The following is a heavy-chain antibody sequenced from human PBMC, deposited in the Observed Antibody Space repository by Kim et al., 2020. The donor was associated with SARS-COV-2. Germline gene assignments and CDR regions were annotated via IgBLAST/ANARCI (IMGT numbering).Heavy chain of an antibody. Sequence: SETLSLTCTVSGGSISSRNYYWGWIRQPPGKGLEWIGSIYYSGTTYYNPSLKSRVTISVDTSKNQFSLKLSSVTAADTAVYYCARPFGTYWYFDLWGRGTLVTVSS. CDR2: IYYSGTT. CDR1: GGSISSRNYY. D-gene: IGHD3-10*01. V-gene: IGHV4-39*01. CDR3: ARPFGTYWYFDL. J-gene: IGHJ2*01.